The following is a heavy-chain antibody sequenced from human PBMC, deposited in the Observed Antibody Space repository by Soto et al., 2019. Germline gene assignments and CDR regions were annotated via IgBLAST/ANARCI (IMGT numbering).Heavy chain of an antibody. J-gene: IGHJ6*02. CDR2: IYYSGST. Sequence: SETLSLTCTVSGGSISSDGNYWSWIRQHPGKGLEWIGYIYYSGSTYYNPSLKSRVTISVDTSKNQFSLKLNSVTAAGTAVYYCARARMVRGIIYYYGMDVWGQGTTVTVSS. D-gene: IGHD3-10*01. CDR1: GGSISSDGNY. V-gene: IGHV4-31*03. CDR3: ARARMVRGIIYYYGMDV.